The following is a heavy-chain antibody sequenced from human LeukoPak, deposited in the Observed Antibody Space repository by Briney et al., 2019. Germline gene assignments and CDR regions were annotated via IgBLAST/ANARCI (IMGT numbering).Heavy chain of an antibody. CDR3: AHDGGGYYSPFAY. CDR1: GDSISSRGYY. D-gene: IGHD3-22*01. Sequence: SETLSLTCTVSGDSISSRGYYWGWIRQPPGKGLEWIATIYYSGNTYYNPSLKSRVTISVDTSKSQFSLKLSSVTAADTAVYYCAHDGGGYYSPFAYWGQGTLVTVSS. J-gene: IGHJ4*02. V-gene: IGHV4-39*07. CDR2: IYYSGNT.